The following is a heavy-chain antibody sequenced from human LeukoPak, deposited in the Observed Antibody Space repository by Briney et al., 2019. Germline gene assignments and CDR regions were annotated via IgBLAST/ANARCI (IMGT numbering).Heavy chain of an antibody. D-gene: IGHD3-10*01. CDR3: ARQISDCYYYYIDV. CDR1: GGSISSSHYY. CDR2: IYYSGTT. Sequence: PSETLSLTCTVSGGSISSSHYYWGWIRQTPGKGLEWIGTIYYSGTTYYNPSLESRATISEDTSKNQFSLTLRSVTAADTAVYYCARQISDCYYYYIDVWGKGTTVTVSS. V-gene: IGHV4-39*01. J-gene: IGHJ6*03.